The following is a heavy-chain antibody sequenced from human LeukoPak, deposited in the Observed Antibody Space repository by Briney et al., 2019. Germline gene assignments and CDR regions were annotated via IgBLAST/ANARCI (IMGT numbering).Heavy chain of an antibody. CDR3: ARGGGYSSSWYSPCDY. V-gene: IGHV4-59*12. CDR2: IYYSGST. CDR1: GGSISSCY. D-gene: IGHD6-13*01. Sequence: QPSETLSLTCTVSGGSISSCYWSWIRQPPGKGLEWIGYIYYSGSTNYNPSLKSRATISVDTSKNQFSLKLSSVTAADTAVYYCARGGGYSSSWYSPCDYWGQGTLVTVSS. J-gene: IGHJ4*02.